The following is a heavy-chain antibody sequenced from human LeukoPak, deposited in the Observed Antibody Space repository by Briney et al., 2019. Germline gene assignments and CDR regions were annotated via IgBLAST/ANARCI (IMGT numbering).Heavy chain of an antibody. J-gene: IGHJ5*02. CDR2: IYHSGST. V-gene: IGHV4-38-2*02. D-gene: IGHD3-10*01. CDR3: AREMQWFGEYHEGFDP. CDR1: GYSISSGYY. Sequence: PSETLSLTCTVSGYSISSGYYWGWIRQPPGKGLEWIGSIYHSGSTNYNPSLKSRVTISVDTSKNQFSLKLSSVTAADTAVYYCAREMQWFGEYHEGFDPWGQGTLVTVSS.